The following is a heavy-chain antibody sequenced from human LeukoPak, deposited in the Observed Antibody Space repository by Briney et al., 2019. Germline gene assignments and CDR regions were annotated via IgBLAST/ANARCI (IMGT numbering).Heavy chain of an antibody. CDR2: MSGDATST. V-gene: IGHV3-23*01. D-gene: IGHD6-13*01. CDR3: AKRTSGSSWYSSDS. Sequence: GGSLRLSCAASGFTFSSFAMNWVRQAPGKGLEWVSTMSGDATSTYYADSVKGRFTISRDNSKTTLFLQMNSLGAEDTAVYCCAKRTSGSSWYSSDSWGQGTLVTVSS. CDR1: GFTFSSFA. J-gene: IGHJ4*02.